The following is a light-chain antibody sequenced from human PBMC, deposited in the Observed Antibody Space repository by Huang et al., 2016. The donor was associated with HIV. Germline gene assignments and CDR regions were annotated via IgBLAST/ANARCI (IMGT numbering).Light chain of an antibody. V-gene: IGKV2-24*01. CDR2: QVS. CDR1: QSLVHSSDGNNY. Sequence: EIVMTQTPLSSPVTLGQPASISCRSSQSLVHSSDGNNYLSWLLQRPGQPPRLLIYQVSKRISGVPDRFSGSGAGTTFTLKISRVEADDVGVYYCMQTTRLYTFGQGTKLEI. CDR3: MQTTRLYT. J-gene: IGKJ2*01.